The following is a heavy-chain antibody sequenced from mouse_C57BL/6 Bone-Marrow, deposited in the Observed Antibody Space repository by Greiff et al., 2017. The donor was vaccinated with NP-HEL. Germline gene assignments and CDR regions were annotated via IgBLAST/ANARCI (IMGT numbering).Heavy chain of an antibody. D-gene: IGHD2-5*01. CDR1: GFSFNTYA. CDR3: VRELYSNYEYFDV. J-gene: IGHJ1*03. CDR2: IRSKSNNYAT. V-gene: IGHV10-1*01. Sequence: EVKLMESGGGLVQPKGSLKLSCAASGFSFNTYAMNWVRQAPGKGLEWVARIRSKSNNYATYYADSVKDRFTISRDDSESMLYLQMNNLKTEDTAMYYCVRELYSNYEYFDVWGTGTTVTVSS.